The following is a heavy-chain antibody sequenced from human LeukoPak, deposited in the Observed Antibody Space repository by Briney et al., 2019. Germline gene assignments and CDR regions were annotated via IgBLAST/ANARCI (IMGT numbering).Heavy chain of an antibody. D-gene: IGHD6-13*01. J-gene: IGHJ4*02. Sequence: GGSLRLSCAASGFTFSGYAMSWVRQAPGKGLEWVSAISGSGGSTYYADSVKGRFTISRDNSKNTLYLQMNSLRAEDTAVYYCAKVGGYSSSWYRYYFDYWGQGTLVTVSS. V-gene: IGHV3-23*01. CDR3: AKVGGYSSSWYRYYFDY. CDR1: GFTFSGYA. CDR2: ISGSGGST.